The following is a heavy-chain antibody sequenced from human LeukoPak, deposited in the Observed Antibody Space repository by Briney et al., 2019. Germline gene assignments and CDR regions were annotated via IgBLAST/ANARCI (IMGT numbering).Heavy chain of an antibody. CDR3: ARWSDGSSAYYGP. J-gene: IGHJ5*02. V-gene: IGHV4-59*01. CDR1: GGSISSYY. D-gene: IGHD3-22*01. Sequence: SETLSLTCTVSGGSISSYYWSWLRQPPGEGLEWIGYIYYSGSTKYNPSLKSRVTMSVDTSKNQFSLKLTSVTAADTAVYYCARWSDGSSAYYGPWGQGTLVTISS. CDR2: IYYSGST.